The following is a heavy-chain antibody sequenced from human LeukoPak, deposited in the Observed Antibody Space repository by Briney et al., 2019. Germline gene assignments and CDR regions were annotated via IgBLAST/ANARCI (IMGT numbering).Heavy chain of an antibody. CDR1: GGSISSGGYS. CDR2: IYHSGST. J-gene: IGHJ4*02. Sequence: SETLSLTCAVSGGSISSGGYSWSWIRQPPGKGLEWIGYIYHSGSTYYNPSLKSRVTISVDGSKNQFSLKLSSVTAADTAVYYCASSQGGDFGYWGQGTLVTVSS. V-gene: IGHV4-30-2*01. CDR3: ASSQGGDFGY. D-gene: IGHD3-16*01.